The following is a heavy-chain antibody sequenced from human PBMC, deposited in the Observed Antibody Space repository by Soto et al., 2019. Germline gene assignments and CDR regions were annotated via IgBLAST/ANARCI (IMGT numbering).Heavy chain of an antibody. D-gene: IGHD5-18*01. CDR1: GGSFSGYY. V-gene: IGHV4-34*01. Sequence: PSETLSLTCAVYGGSFSGYYWSWIRQPPGKGLEWIGEINHSGSTNYNPSLKSRVTISVDTSKNQFSLKLSSVTAADTAVYYCARGRGYSYGPNDYWGQGTLVTVSS. CDR2: INHSGST. CDR3: ARGRGYSYGPNDY. J-gene: IGHJ4*02.